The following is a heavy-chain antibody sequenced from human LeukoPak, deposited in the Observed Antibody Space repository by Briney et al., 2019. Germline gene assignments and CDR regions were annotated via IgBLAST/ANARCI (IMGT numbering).Heavy chain of an antibody. D-gene: IGHD2-8*01. J-gene: IGHJ4*02. CDR3: ASGCTNGVCKLDY. CDR2: INHSGST. Sequence: SETLSLTCAVYGGSFSGYYLSWIRQPPGKGLEWIGEINHSGSTNYNPSLKSRVTISVDTSKNQFSLKLSSVTAADTAVYYCASGCTNGVCKLDYWGQGTLVTVSS. V-gene: IGHV4-34*01. CDR1: GGSFSGYY.